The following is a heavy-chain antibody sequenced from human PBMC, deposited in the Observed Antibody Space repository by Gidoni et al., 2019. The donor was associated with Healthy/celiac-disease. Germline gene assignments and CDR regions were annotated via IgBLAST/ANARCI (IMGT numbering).Heavy chain of an antibody. CDR3: ARVGYYGSGIPRGYYYYGMDV. D-gene: IGHD3-10*01. CDR2: INPNSGGT. CDR1: GYTFTGYY. Sequence: QVQLVQSGAEVKKPGASVKVSCKASGYTFTGYYMHWVRQAPGQGLEWMGWINPNSGGTNYAQKFQGRVTMTRDTSISTAYMELSRLRSDDTAVYYCARVGYYGSGIPRGYYYYGMDVWGQGTTVTVSS. J-gene: IGHJ6*02. V-gene: IGHV1-2*02.